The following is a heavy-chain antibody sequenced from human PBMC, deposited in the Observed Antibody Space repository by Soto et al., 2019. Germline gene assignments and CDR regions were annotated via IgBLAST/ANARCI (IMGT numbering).Heavy chain of an antibody. J-gene: IGHJ5*02. V-gene: IGHV4-59*01. D-gene: IGHD2-15*01. CDR1: GGSISSYS. CDR3: ARDGDCSGGSCHNWFDP. CDR2: IYYSGST. Sequence: PTEPLSLNSTGSGGSISSYSWSSIREPPGWGLEWIGYIYYSGSTNYNPSLKSRVTISVDTSKNQFSLKLSSVTAADTAVYYCARDGDCSGGSCHNWFDPWGQGTLVTVSS.